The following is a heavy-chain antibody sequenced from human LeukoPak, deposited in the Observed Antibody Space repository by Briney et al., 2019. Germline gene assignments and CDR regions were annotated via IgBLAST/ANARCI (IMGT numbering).Heavy chain of an antibody. D-gene: IGHD3-3*01. J-gene: IGHJ6*03. CDR3: ARDIIRFLEPSYYMDV. CDR2: ISSSSSYI. V-gene: IGHV3-21*01. Sequence: GGSLRLSCAASGFTFSSYSMNWVRQGPGKGLEWASSISSSSSYIYYADSVKGRFTISRDNAKNSLYLQMNSLRAEDTAVYYCARDIIRFLEPSYYMDVWGKGTTVTVSS. CDR1: GFTFSSYS.